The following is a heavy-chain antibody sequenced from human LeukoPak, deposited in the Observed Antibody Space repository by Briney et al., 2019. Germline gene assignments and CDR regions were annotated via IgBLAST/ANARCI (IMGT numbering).Heavy chain of an antibody. CDR2: ISWNSGSI. V-gene: IGHV3-9*01. D-gene: IGHD6-13*01. CDR1: GFTFDDYA. Sequence: GRSLRLSCAASGFTFDDYAIHWVRQAPGKGLEWVSGISWNSGSIAYADSVKGRFTISRDNAKNSLYLHMNSLRPEDTALYYCAKDVQAAAGNYFDYWGQGTLVTVPS. CDR3: AKDVQAAAGNYFDY. J-gene: IGHJ4*02.